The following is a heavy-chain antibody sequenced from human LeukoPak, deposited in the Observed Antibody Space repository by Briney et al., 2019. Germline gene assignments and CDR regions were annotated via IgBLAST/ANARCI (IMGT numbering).Heavy chain of an antibody. CDR3: ARGYCSSTSCYASGHNFDY. D-gene: IGHD2-2*01. CDR1: GYTFTNYY. CDR2: INPSGGST. Sequence: ASVKVSCKASGYTFTNYYIHWVRQAPGQGLECMGIINPSGGSTSYAQKFQGRVTITADESTSTAYMELSSLRSEDTAVYYCARGYCSSTSCYASGHNFDYWGQGTLVTVSS. J-gene: IGHJ4*02. V-gene: IGHV1-46*01.